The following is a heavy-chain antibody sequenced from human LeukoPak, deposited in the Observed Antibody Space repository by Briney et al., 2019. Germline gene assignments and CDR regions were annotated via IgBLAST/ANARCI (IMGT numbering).Heavy chain of an antibody. CDR1: GGSISSSY. CDR3: ARVSLVRGAPDYYFDY. V-gene: IGHV4-4*07. Sequence: KPSETLSLTCSVSGGSISSSYWSWVRQPAGKGLEWIGRIYSSGSTNYNPSLKSRVTMSVDTSKNQFSLKLSSVTAADTAVYYCARVSLVRGAPDYYFDYWGQGTLVTVSS. CDR2: IYSSGST. J-gene: IGHJ4*02. D-gene: IGHD3-10*01.